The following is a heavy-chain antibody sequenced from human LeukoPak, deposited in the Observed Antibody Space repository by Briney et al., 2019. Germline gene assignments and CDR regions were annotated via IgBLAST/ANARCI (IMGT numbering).Heavy chain of an antibody. CDR3: ARVRRALWAAAPYASDI. D-gene: IGHD2-2*01. CDR1: GGSFSGYY. V-gene: IGHV4-34*01. Sequence: PSETLSLTCAVYGGSFSGYYWSWIRQPPGKGLEWIGEINHSGSTNYNPSLKSRVTISVDTSKNQFSLKLSSVTAADTAVYYCARVRRALWAAAPYASDIWGQGTMVTVSS. CDR2: INHSGST. J-gene: IGHJ3*02.